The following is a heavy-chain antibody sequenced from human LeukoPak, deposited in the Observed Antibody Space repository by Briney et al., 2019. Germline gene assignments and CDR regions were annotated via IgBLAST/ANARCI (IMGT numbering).Heavy chain of an antibody. CDR3: ARRRYFDY. CDR2: IYYSGST. J-gene: IGHJ4*02. Sequence: SETLALTCTVSGGCISSNYWSWIRQPPGKGLEWIGYIYYSGSTNYNPSLKSRVTISVDTSKNQFSLKLSSVTAADTAVYYCARRRYFDYWGQGTLVTVSS. CDR1: GGCISSNY. V-gene: IGHV4-59*08.